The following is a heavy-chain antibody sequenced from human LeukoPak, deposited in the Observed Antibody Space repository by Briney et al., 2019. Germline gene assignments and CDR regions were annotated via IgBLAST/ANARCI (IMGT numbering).Heavy chain of an antibody. CDR3: ASRFGYSYGYGAFDI. J-gene: IGHJ3*02. CDR2: IYYSGST. Sequence: SETLSLTCTVSGGSISSYYWSWIRQPPGKGLEWIGYIYYSGSTNYNPSLKSRVTISVDTSKNQFSLKLSSVTAADTAVYYCASRFGYSYGYGAFDIWGQGTMVTVSS. D-gene: IGHD5-18*01. V-gene: IGHV4-59*12. CDR1: GGSISSYY.